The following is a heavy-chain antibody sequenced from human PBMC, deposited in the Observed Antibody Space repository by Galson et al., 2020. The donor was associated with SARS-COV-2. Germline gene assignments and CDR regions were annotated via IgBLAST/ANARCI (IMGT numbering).Heavy chain of an antibody. V-gene: IGHV3-74*01. Sequence: GESLKISCAASGFTFNYHWMHWVRHVPGQGLVWVSRISPDGTSIDYADSVKGRFTISRDNAKNTLYLGMNSLRGEDTAVYICVRDGRFYSGSMSYYGMDLWGQGTTVSVSS. CDR3: VRDGRFYSGSMSYYGMDL. CDR1: GFTFNYHW. CDR2: ISPDGTSI. D-gene: IGHD3-10*01. J-gene: IGHJ6*02.